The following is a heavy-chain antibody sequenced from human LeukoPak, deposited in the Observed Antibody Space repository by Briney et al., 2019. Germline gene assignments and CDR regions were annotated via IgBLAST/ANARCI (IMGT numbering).Heavy chain of an antibody. CDR2: ISAGGATT. CDR3: AKTGSSSSWYYFDY. CDR1: GFTFSSNV. V-gene: IGHV3-23*01. D-gene: IGHD2-2*01. J-gene: IGHJ4*02. Sequence: GGSLRLPCAASGFTFSSNVMNWVRQAPGKGLEWVSAISAGGATTYYADSVRGRFTISRDNSKNTLYLQMNSLRAEDTAVYYCAKTGSSSSWYYFDYWGQGTLVTVSS.